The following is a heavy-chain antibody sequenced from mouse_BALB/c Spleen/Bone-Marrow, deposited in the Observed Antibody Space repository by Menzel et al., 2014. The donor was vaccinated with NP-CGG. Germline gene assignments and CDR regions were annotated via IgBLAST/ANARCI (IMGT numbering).Heavy chain of an antibody. J-gene: IGHJ4*01. D-gene: IGHD2-3*01. CDR1: GYAFTNYW. CDR3: ARRGYDGYPYALDY. CDR2: IYPGGGHI. V-gene: IGHV1-63*01. Sequence: VMLVESGAELVRPGTSVKISCKASGYAFTNYWLGWVKQRPGHGLEWIGNIYPGGGHIYYNEKFKGKATLTADKSSSTAYMQLSSLTSEDSAVYFCARRGYDGYPYALDYWGQGTSVTVSS.